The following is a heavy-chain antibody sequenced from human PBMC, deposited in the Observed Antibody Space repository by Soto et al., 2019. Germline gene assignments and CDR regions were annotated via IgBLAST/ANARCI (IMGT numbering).Heavy chain of an antibody. CDR1: GGTFSSYT. J-gene: IGHJ4*02. CDR2: IIPILGIA. Sequence: QVQLVQSGAEVTKPGSSVKVSCKASGGTFSSYTISWVRQAPGQGLEWMGRIIPILGIANYAQKFQGRVTITAGKSTSTAYMELSSLRSEDTAVYYCARGGASVGPFYFDYWGQGTLVTVSS. D-gene: IGHD1-26*01. CDR3: ARGGASVGPFYFDY. V-gene: IGHV1-69*02.